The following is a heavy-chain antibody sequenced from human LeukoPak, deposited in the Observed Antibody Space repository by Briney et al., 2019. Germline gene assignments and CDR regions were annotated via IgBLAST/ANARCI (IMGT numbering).Heavy chain of an antibody. V-gene: IGHV3-43D*03. CDR3: ARDYASEYMDV. Sequence: GGSLRLSCAASGFTFDDYAMHWVRQAPGKGLEWVSLISWDGGGTYYADTVKGRFTISRDNSKNSLYLQMNSLRAEDTAVYYCARDYASEYMDVWGKGTTVTVSS. CDR1: GFTFDDYA. J-gene: IGHJ6*03. CDR2: ISWDGGGT.